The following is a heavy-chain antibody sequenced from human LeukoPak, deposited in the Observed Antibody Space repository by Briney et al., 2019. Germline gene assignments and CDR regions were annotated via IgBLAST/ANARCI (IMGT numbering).Heavy chain of an antibody. V-gene: IGHV4-39*07. CDR2: IYYSGST. CDR1: GGSISSSSYY. D-gene: IGHD2/OR15-2a*01. CDR3: ARFAEYVIELDAMKYYYYYYMDV. Sequence: SETLSLTCTVSGGSISSSSYYWGWIRQPPGKGLEWIGSIYYSGSTYYNPSLKSRVTISVDTSKNQFSLKLTSVTAADTAVYYCARFAEYVIELDAMKYYYYYYMDVWGKGTTVTVSS. J-gene: IGHJ6*03.